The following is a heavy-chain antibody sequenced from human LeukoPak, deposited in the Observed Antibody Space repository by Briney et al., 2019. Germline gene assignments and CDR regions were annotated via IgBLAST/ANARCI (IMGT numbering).Heavy chain of an antibody. CDR3: ARDTRSYDNSGYYSFDF. J-gene: IGHJ4*02. V-gene: IGHV4-59*01. D-gene: IGHD3-22*01. Sequence: PSETLSLTCTVSGASIRSYYWNWIRQSSGKGLEWIGFIYHSGSTNHNPSLRSRVTISVDTSKRQFSLNLRSVTAADTAVYYCARDTRSYDNSGYYSFDFWGPGTLVTVSS. CDR1: GASIRSYY. CDR2: IYHSGST.